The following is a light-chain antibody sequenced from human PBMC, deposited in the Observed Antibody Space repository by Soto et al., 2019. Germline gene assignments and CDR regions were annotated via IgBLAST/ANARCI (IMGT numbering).Light chain of an antibody. Sequence: AIQMTQSPSSQSASVGDSVIISGRESQGIGKELGWYQQKPGKPPKLLIYAASSLQSGVPSRFSGSGSGTDFTLTISSLQPEDFATYYCLQDYNYPYTFGQGTKLEIK. CDR2: AAS. J-gene: IGKJ2*01. CDR3: LQDYNYPYT. CDR1: QGIGKE. V-gene: IGKV1-6*01.